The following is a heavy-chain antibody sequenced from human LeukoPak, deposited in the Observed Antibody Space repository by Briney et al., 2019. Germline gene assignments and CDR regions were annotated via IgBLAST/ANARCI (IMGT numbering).Heavy chain of an antibody. V-gene: IGHV3-23*01. CDR1: GFTFSSYA. CDR3: ARDPLLSPGV. J-gene: IGHJ6*02. D-gene: IGHD2-15*01. CDR2: ISGSGGST. Sequence: GGSLRLSCAASGFTFSSYAMSWVRQAPGKGLEWVSAISGSGGSTYYADSVKGRFTISRDNAKNSLYLQMNSLRAEDAAVFYCARDPLLSPGVWGQGTTVTVSS.